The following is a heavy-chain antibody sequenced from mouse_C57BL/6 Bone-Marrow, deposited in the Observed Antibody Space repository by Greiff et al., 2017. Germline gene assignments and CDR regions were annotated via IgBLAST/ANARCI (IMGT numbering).Heavy chain of an antibody. D-gene: IGHD2-1*01. CDR1: GYTFTSYG. V-gene: IGHV1-81*01. J-gene: IGHJ3*01. Sequence: QVQLQQSGAELARPGASVKLSCKASGYTFTSYGISWVKQRTGQGLEWIGEIYPRSGNTYYNEKFKGKATVTADKSSSTAYMELRSLTSEDSAVYFCAGEENYGSPWFAYGDRGTLVTVSA. CDR3: AGEENYGSPWFAY. CDR2: IYPRSGNT.